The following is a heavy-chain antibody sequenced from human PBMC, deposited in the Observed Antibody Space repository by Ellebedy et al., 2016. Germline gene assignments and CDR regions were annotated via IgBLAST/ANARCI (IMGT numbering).Heavy chain of an antibody. D-gene: IGHD6-13*01. J-gene: IGHJ4*02. CDR1: GGSISSYY. CDR3: ARGSSTWYHNFDY. Sequence: SETLSLTXTVSGGSISSYYWNWIRQPAGKGLEWIGRIYSSGSFNYNPSFKSRVTMSVDTSKNQFSLKLSSVTAADTAVYYCARGSSTWYHNFDYWGQGSLVTVSS. V-gene: IGHV4-4*07. CDR2: IYSSGSF.